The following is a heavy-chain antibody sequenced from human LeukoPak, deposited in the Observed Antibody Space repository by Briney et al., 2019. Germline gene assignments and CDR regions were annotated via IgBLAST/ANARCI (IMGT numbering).Heavy chain of an antibody. CDR2: ISSSGGST. Sequence: GGSLRLSCAASGVTFSSYAMSWVRQAPGKGLEWVSSISSSGGSTYYVDSVKGRFTISRDNSKNTLYLQMNSLRAEDTAVYYCALGSGYYPPNFDYWGQGTLVTVSS. CDR3: ALGSGYYPPNFDY. D-gene: IGHD3-22*01. J-gene: IGHJ4*02. V-gene: IGHV3-23*01. CDR1: GVTFSSYA.